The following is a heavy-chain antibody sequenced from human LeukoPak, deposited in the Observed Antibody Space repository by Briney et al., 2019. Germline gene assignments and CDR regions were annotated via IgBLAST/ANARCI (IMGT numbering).Heavy chain of an antibody. D-gene: IGHD3-10*01. V-gene: IGHV3-23*01. CDR1: GFTFSSYA. J-gene: IGHJ4*02. CDR2: ISNSGGGT. CDR3: AKSRGYGSGKIDY. Sequence: GGSLRLSCAASGFTFSSYAMSWVRQAPGKGLEWVSGISNSGGGTYYADSVKGRFTISRDNSKNTLYLQMNSLRAEDTAVYYCAKSRGYGSGKIDYWGQGTLVTVSS.